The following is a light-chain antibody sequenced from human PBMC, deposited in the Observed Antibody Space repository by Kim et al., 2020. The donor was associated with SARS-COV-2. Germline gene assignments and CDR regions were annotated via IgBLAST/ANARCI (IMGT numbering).Light chain of an antibody. J-gene: IGLJ3*02. Sequence: GQSITISCTGTSSDGGGYNYVSWYQQHPGKAPKVIIFDVSRRPSGVSDRFSGSKSGNTASLTISGLQAEDEADYYCTSYTSSTAWVFGGGTQLTVL. CDR2: DVS. CDR3: TSYTSSTAWV. V-gene: IGLV2-14*03. CDR1: SSDGGGYNY.